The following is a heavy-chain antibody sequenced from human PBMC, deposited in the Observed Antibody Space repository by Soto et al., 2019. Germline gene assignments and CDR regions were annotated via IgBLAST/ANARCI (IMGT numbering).Heavy chain of an antibody. D-gene: IGHD2-2*01. CDR2: IIPILGIA. Sequence: QVQLVQSGAEVKKPGSSVKVSCKASGGTFSSYTISWVRQAPGQGLEWMGRIIPILGIANYAQKFQGRVTSTGDKXXSXGXXEVSSLRSEDTAVYYCARDVPIVVVPAAMPVWFDTWGQGTLVTVSS. J-gene: IGHJ5*02. CDR3: ARDVPIVVVPAAMPVWFDT. V-gene: IGHV1-69*08. CDR1: GGTFSSYT.